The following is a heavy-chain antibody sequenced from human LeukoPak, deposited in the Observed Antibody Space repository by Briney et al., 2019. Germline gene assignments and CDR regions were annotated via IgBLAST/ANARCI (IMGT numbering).Heavy chain of an antibody. CDR3: ARQPHSYGPDYYYYYMDL. CDR2: IYSSGTT. Sequence: SDTLSLTCTVSGGSVHSYDHYWAWIRQPPGKGLEWMGTIYSSGTTSYDPSLKSRVTISVDTSSNHFYLNLISVTAADTALYYCARQPHSYGPDYYYYYMDLWGTGTTVTVSS. J-gene: IGHJ6*03. D-gene: IGHD5-18*01. CDR1: GGSVHSYDHY. V-gene: IGHV4-39*01.